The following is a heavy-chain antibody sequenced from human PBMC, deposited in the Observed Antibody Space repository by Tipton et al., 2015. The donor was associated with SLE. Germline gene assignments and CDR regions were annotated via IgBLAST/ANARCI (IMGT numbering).Heavy chain of an antibody. V-gene: IGHV4-61*02. J-gene: IGHJ4*02. CDR1: GGSISSSSYY. Sequence: TLSLTCTVSGGSISSSSYYWSWIRQPAGKGLEWIGRIYTSGSTNYNPSLKSRVTISVDTSKNQFSLKLSSVTAADTAVYYCASRTGQVVVIDYWGQGTLVTVSS. CDR3: ASRTGQVVVIDY. CDR2: IYTSGST. D-gene: IGHD3-22*01.